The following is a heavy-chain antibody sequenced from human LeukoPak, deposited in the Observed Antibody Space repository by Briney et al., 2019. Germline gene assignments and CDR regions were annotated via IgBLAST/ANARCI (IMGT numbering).Heavy chain of an antibody. V-gene: IGHV4-4*07. CDR2: IYTSGST. J-gene: IGHJ6*02. Sequence: TSETLSLTCTVSGGSISSYYWSWIRQPAGKGLEWIGRIYTSGSTNYNPSLKSRVTISVDTSKNQFSLKLSSVTAADTAVYYCARETTVDYGDYVIYYYGMDVWGQGTTVTVSS. CDR1: GGSISSYY. CDR3: ARETTVDYGDYVIYYYGMDV. D-gene: IGHD4-17*01.